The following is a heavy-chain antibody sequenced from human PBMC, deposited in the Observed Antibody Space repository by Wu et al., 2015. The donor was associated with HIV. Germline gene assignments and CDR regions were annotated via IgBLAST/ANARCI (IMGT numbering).Heavy chain of an antibody. D-gene: IGHD3-10*01. Sequence: QVQLVQSGAEVKKPGASVKVSCKASGYTFTGYYMHWVRQAPGQGLEWMGWINPNSGGTNYAQKFQGRVTMTRDTSISTAYMELSRLRSDDTAVYYCASSTGDRLWFGEFNTPKSAFDIWGQGTMVTVSS. CDR3: ASSTGDRLWFGEFNTPKSAFDI. J-gene: IGHJ3*02. CDR2: INPNSGGT. V-gene: IGHV1-2*02. CDR1: GYTFTGYY.